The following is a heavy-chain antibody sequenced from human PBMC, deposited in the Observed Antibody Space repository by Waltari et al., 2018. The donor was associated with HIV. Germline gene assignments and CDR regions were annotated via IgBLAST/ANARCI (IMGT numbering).Heavy chain of an antibody. Sequence: AISWVRQAPGQGLEWMGGIIPIFGTANYAQKFQGRVTITADESTSTAYMELSSLRSEDTAVYYCAREPRGYSYGSWGQGTLVTVSS. CDR3: AREPRGYSYGS. J-gene: IGHJ5*02. CDR1: A. V-gene: IGHV1-69*01. CDR2: IIPIFGTA. D-gene: IGHD5-18*01.